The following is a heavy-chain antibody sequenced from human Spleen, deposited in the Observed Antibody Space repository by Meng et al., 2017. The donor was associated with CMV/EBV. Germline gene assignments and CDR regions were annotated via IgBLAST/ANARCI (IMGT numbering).Heavy chain of an antibody. D-gene: IGHD6-6*01. V-gene: IGHV1-69*06. J-gene: IGHJ4*02. Sequence: ASGGTFSTYVVSWLRQAPGQGLEWVGGISPIFGKANYAQKFQGRVTISADKSTGTVYMEVSSLRSEDTAVYYCAREGVDSSSYYFSYWGQGTLVTVSS. CDR1: GGTFSTYV. CDR2: ISPIFGKA. CDR3: AREGVDSSSYYFSY.